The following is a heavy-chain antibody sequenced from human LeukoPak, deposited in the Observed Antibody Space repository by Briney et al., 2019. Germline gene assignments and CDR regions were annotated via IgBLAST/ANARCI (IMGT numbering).Heavy chain of an antibody. D-gene: IGHD2/OR15-2a*01. V-gene: IGHV4-59*01. CDR3: ARTRTTSSAIGP. CDR2: INYSGST. Sequence: SEALSLTCTGSGVSITTYYWTWIRQPPGKGLEWIGYINYSGSTNYNPSLKSRVTMSVDTSKNQFSLKLSFVTAADTAVYYCARTRTTSSAIGPWGQGTLVTVSS. CDR1: GVSITTYY. J-gene: IGHJ5*02.